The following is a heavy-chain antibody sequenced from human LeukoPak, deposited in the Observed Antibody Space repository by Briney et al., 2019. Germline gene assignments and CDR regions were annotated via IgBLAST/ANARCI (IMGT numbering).Heavy chain of an antibody. CDR2: IYYSGST. V-gene: IGHV4-31*03. CDR3: TRGNWNVRFDY. J-gene: IGHJ4*02. CDR1: GGSISSGGYY. Sequence: PSETLSLTCTVSGGSISSGGYYWSWIRQHPGKGLEWIGYIYYSGSTYYNPSLKSRVTISVDTSKNQFSLKLSSVTAADTAVYYCTRGNWNVRFDYWGQGTLVTVSS. D-gene: IGHD1-1*01.